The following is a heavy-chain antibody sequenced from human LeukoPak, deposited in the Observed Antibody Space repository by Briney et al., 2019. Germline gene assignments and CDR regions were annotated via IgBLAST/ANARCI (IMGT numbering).Heavy chain of an antibody. J-gene: IGHJ6*03. V-gene: IGHV4-34*01. CDR3: ARGRGWRYYYYYYYMDV. Sequence: SETLSLTCAVYGGSFSGYYWSWIRQPPGKGLEWIGEINHSGSTNYNPSLKSRVTISVHTSKTQFPLKLSSVTAVDTAVYYCARGRGWRYYYYYYYMDVWGKGTTVTISS. CDR1: GGSFSGYY. CDR2: INHSGST. D-gene: IGHD6-19*01.